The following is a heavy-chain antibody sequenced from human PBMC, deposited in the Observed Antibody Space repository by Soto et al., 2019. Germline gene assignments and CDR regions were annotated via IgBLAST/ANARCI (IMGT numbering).Heavy chain of an antibody. CDR3: ARDGGIAAAGNYYYYGMDV. CDR2: TYYRSKWYN. J-gene: IGHJ6*02. V-gene: IGHV6-1*01. CDR1: GDSVSSNSAA. Sequence: SQTLSLTCAISGDSVSSNSAAWNWIRQSPSRSLEWLGRTYYRSKWYNDYAVSVKSRITINPDTSKNQFSLQLNSVTPEDTAVYYCARDGGIAAAGNYYYYGMDVCGQGTTVTVSS. D-gene: IGHD6-13*01.